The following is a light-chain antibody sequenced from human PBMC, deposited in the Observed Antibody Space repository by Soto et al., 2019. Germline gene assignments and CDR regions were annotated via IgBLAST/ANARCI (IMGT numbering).Light chain of an antibody. CDR2: DAS. Sequence: DIVLPPSKATLSFAPGSRLQLSWLASPSVSTYLAWYHQRPGQAPRLLIYDASYRATDIPPRFSGSGSGTDFTLTISSLEPEDFAVYYCQQRRSWPPTITFGQGTQLEIK. CDR1: PSVSTY. V-gene: IGKV3-11*01. J-gene: IGKJ5*01. CDR3: QQRRSWPPTIT.